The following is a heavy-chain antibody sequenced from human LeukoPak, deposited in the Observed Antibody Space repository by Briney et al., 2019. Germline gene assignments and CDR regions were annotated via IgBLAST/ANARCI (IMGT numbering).Heavy chain of an antibody. D-gene: IGHD3-3*01. CDR2: IKSDGST. J-gene: IGHJ1*01. CDR3: ARAPSEIGGYYPEYFRH. CDR1: GFTFSTYW. Sequence: GGSLRLSCAASGFTFSTYWMHWVRQAPGKGLVWVSRIKSDGSTNYADSVKGRFTISRDNAKNTLSPQMNSLRPEDTGVYYCARAPSEIGGYYPEYFRHWGQGTLVTVSS. V-gene: IGHV3-74*01.